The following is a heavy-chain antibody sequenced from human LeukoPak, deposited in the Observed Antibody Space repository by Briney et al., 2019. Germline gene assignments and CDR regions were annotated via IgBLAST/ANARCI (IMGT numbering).Heavy chain of an antibody. J-gene: IGHJ4*02. V-gene: IGHV3-23*01. CDR2: ISGSGGST. D-gene: IGHD6-19*01. CDR3: TRDRGWSTFDY. CDR1: GFTFSSYA. Sequence: GGSLRLSCAASGFTFSSYAMSWVRQAPGKGLEWVSAISGSGGSTYYADSVKGRFTISRDNSKNTLYLQMNSLRAEDTAVYYCTRDRGWSTFDYWGQGTLVTVSS.